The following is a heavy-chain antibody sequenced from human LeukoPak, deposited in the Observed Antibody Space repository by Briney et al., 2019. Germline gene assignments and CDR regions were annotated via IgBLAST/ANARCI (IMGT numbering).Heavy chain of an antibody. Sequence: PGGSLTLSCAASRFTFSSYKVNWVRPAPGKGPEWVSSISSSSSYIYYADSVKGRFTISRDNARNSLYLQMNSLRAEDTAVYYCARESGSGEFDYWGQGTLVTVSS. CDR2: ISSSSSYI. CDR3: ARESGSGEFDY. D-gene: IGHD2-15*01. V-gene: IGHV3-21*01. CDR1: RFTFSSYK. J-gene: IGHJ4*02.